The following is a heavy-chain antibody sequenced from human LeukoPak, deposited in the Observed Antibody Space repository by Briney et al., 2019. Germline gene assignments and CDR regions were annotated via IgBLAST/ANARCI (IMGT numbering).Heavy chain of an antibody. D-gene: IGHD3-16*01. V-gene: IGHV6-1*01. CDR3: ARERGEVRRPLKEPSIFDY. Sequence: SQTLSLTCAISGDSVSSNSAAWNWIRQSPSRDLEWLGRTYYRSKWYNDYAVSVKSRITINPDTSKNQFSLQLNSVTPEDTAVYYCARERGEVRRPLKEPSIFDYWGQGTLVTVSS. J-gene: IGHJ4*02. CDR1: GDSVSSNSAA. CDR2: TYYRSKWYN.